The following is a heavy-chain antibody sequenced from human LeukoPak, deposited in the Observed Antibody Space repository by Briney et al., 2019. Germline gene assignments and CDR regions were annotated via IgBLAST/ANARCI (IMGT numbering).Heavy chain of an antibody. CDR3: TTDEDYYDSSTNFDY. J-gene: IGHJ4*02. Sequence: GGSLRLSCAASGLTFSNAWMNWVRQAPGKGLEWVGRIKSKTDGGTTDYAAPVKGRFTISRDDSKNTPYLQMNSLKTEDTAVYYCTTDEDYYDSSTNFDYWGQGTLVTVSS. D-gene: IGHD3-22*01. CDR1: GLTFSNAW. V-gene: IGHV3-15*07. CDR2: IKSKTDGGTT.